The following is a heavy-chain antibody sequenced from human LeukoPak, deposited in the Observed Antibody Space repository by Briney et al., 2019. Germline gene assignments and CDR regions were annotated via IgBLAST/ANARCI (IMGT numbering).Heavy chain of an antibody. CDR1: GFTFDDYA. D-gene: IGHD4-17*01. Sequence: GGSLRLSCAASGFTFDDYAMHWVRQAPGKGLEWVSGISWNSGSIGYADSVKGRFTISRDNAKNSLYLQMNSLRAEDTALYYCARSLGRSWTTPYYFDYWGQGTLVTVS. V-gene: IGHV3-9*01. CDR2: ISWNSGSI. CDR3: ARSLGRSWTTPYYFDY. J-gene: IGHJ4*02.